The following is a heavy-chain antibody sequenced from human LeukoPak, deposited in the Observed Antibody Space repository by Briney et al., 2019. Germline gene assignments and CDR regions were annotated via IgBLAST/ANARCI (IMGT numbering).Heavy chain of an antibody. Sequence: GGSLRLSCVASGFTFSSYAMSWVRQAPGKGLEWVSVIYSGGSTYYADSVKGRFTISRDNSKNTLYLQMNSLRAEDTAVYYCARWACSSNSCYNDYWGQGTLVTVSS. J-gene: IGHJ4*02. CDR3: ARWACSSNSCYNDY. CDR1: GFTFSSYA. V-gene: IGHV3-53*01. CDR2: IYSGGST. D-gene: IGHD2-2*02.